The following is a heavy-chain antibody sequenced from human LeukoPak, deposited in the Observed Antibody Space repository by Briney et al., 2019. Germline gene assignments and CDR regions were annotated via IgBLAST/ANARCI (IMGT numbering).Heavy chain of an antibody. CDR1: GGTFSSYA. V-gene: IGHV1-69*04. J-gene: IGHJ3*02. CDR2: IIPILGIA. Sequence: GASVKVSCKVSGGTFSSYAISWVRQAPGQGLEWMGRIIPILGIANYAQKFQGRVTITADKSTSTSIAYMELSSLRSEDTVVYYCARGFAYGNDAFDIWGQGTLVTVSS. D-gene: IGHD3-10*01. CDR3: ARGFAYGNDAFDI.